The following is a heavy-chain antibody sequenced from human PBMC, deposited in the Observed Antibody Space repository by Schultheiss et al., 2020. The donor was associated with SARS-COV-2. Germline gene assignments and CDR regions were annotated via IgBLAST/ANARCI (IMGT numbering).Heavy chain of an antibody. Sequence: LSLTCAVSGYSISSGYYWGWIRQPPGKGLEWVSYISSSGSTIYYADSVKGRFTISRDNSKNTLYLQMNSLRAEDTAVYYCAREPPLWFGELFTGSFDNWGQGTLVTVSS. D-gene: IGHD3-10*01. V-gene: IGHV3-11*01. CDR2: ISSSGSTI. CDR3: AREPPLWFGELFTGSFDN. J-gene: IGHJ4*02. CDR1: GYSISSGYY.